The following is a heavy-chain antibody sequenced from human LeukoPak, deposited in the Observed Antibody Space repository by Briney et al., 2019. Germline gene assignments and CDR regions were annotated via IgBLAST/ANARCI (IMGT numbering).Heavy chain of an antibody. V-gene: IGHV3-23*01. CDR1: GFTFSSYA. CDR3: AKGEDYYYDSSGYSHY. J-gene: IGHJ4*02. D-gene: IGHD3-22*01. CDR2: ISGSGGST. Sequence: PGGSLRLSCAASGFTFSSYAMSWVRQAPGKGLEWVSAISGSGGSTYYADSVKGRFTISRDNSKNTLYLQMNSLRAEDTAVYYCAKGEDYYYDSSGYSHYWGQGTLVTVSS.